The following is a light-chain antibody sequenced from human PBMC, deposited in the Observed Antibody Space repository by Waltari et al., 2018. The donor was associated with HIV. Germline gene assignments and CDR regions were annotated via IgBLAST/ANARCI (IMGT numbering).Light chain of an antibody. CDR3: QAWDSSNVV. CDR1: KLGDKY. CDR2: QDS. J-gene: IGLJ2*01. Sequence: SYELTQPPSVSVSPGQTASITCSGDKLGDKYACWYQQKPGQSPGLVIYQDSKRPSGIPERFSGSNSGNTATLTISGTQARDEADYYCQAWDSSNVVFGGGTKLTVL. V-gene: IGLV3-1*01.